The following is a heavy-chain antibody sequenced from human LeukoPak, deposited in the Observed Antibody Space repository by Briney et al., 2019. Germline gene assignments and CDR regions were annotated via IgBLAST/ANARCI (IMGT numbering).Heavy chain of an antibody. D-gene: IGHD2-15*01. CDR1: GYTFTSYA. V-gene: IGHV1-3*01. CDR3: ARVSSGDPRLDP. J-gene: IGHJ5*02. CDR2: INAGNGNT. Sequence: ASVKVSCKASGYTFTSYAMHWARQAPGQRLEWMGWINAGNGNTKYSQKFQGRVTITRDTSASTAYMELSSLRSEDTAVYYCARVSSGDPRLDPWGQGTLVTVSS.